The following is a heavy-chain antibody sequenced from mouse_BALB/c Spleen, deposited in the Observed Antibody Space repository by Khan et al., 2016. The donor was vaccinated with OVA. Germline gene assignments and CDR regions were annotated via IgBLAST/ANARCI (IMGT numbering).Heavy chain of an antibody. Sequence: QVRLQQSGPGLVQPSQSLSITCTVSGFSLNNYSVHWVRQSPGKGLEWLGVIWRAGSTDYNAAFISRLTISKDNSRSQVFFKMNSLQPNDTSIYYCARRGYDYGRGALFAYWGQGTLVTVSA. CDR3: ARRGYDYGRGALFAY. J-gene: IGHJ3*01. V-gene: IGHV2-2*02. CDR1: GFSLNNYS. CDR2: IWRAGST. D-gene: IGHD2-4*01.